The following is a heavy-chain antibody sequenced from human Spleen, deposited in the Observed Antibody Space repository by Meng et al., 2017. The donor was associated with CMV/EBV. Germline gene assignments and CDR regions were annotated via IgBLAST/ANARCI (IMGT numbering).Heavy chain of an antibody. D-gene: IGHD3-16*02. J-gene: IGHJ4*02. CDR3: ASLGELSFDY. Sequence: GESLKISCAASGFTFNIYWMSWVRQAPGKGLEWVANINLDGSEKYYVDSVKGRFTISRDNAENSLYLQMNSLRAEDTAVYYCASLGELSFDYWGQGTLVTVSS. CDR1: GFTFNIYW. CDR2: INLDGSEK. V-gene: IGHV3-7*01.